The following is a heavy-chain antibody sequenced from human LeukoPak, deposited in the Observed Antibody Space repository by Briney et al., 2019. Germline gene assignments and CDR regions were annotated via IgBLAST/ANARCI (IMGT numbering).Heavy chain of an antibody. CDR2: IYSTGTT. CDR3: ARGSSGYYREDY. CDR1: GGSMNSYY. J-gene: IGHJ4*02. V-gene: IGHV4-4*07. Sequence: SETLSLTCTVSGGSMNSYYWSWIRQPAGKGLEWIGRIYSTGTTNYNPSLKSRVTMSIDTSKNQFSLKLSSVTAADTAVYFCARGSSGYYREDYWGRGTLATVSS. D-gene: IGHD3-22*01.